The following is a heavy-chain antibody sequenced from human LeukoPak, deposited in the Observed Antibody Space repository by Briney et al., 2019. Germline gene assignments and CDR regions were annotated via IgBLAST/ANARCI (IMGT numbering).Heavy chain of an antibody. J-gene: IGHJ4*02. Sequence: PSETLSLTCTVSGGAISSYYWSWIRQPPGKGLEWIRYIYYSGGTKYNPSLMSRVTISVDRAQSQFSLSLSSATAADTAVYYCARDGLYDSSGYYMDSWGQGTLVIVSS. CDR3: ARDGLYDSSGYYMDS. CDR1: GGAISSYY. D-gene: IGHD3-22*01. CDR2: IYYSGGT. V-gene: IGHV4-59*01.